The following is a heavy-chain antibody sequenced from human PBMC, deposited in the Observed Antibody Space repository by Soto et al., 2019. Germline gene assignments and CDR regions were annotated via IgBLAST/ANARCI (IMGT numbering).Heavy chain of an antibody. Sequence: EVQLLESGGGLVQPGGSLRLSCAASGFTFSSYAMSWVRQAPGKGLEWVSAISGSGGSTYYADSVKGRFTISRDNSKNTLYLQMNSLRAEDTAVYYCAKDLGGVSGSSGLFDYWGQGTLVTVSS. D-gene: IGHD6-13*01. V-gene: IGHV3-23*01. CDR1: GFTFSSYA. CDR3: AKDLGGVSGSSGLFDY. J-gene: IGHJ4*02. CDR2: ISGSGGST.